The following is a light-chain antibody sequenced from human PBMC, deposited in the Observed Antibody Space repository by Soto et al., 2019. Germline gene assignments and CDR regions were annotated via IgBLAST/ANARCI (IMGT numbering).Light chain of an antibody. CDR2: AAS. Sequence: DIQMTQSPSSLSASVEDRVIITCRASQSISNHLNWYQQKPGKAPKLLIFAASRLQSVVPSRFSGSRSGPDFTLTISSLQPEDFATYYCQQRYSSPPTFGQGTKVEIK. CDR1: QSISNH. CDR3: QQRYSSPPT. J-gene: IGKJ1*01. V-gene: IGKV1-39*01.